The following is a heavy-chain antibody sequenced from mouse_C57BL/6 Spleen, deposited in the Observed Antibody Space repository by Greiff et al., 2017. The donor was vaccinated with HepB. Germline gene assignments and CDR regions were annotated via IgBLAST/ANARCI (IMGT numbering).Heavy chain of an antibody. J-gene: IGHJ2*01. Sequence: EVKLLESGPGLVKPSQSLSLTCSVTGYSITSGYYWNWIRQFPGNKLEWMGYISYDGSNNYNPSLKNRISITRDTSKNQFFLKLNSVTTEDTATYYCARGEVYYDYLFDYWGQGTTLTVSS. CDR3: ARGEVYYDYLFDY. CDR2: ISYDGSN. V-gene: IGHV3-6*01. CDR1: GYSITSGYY. D-gene: IGHD2-4*01.